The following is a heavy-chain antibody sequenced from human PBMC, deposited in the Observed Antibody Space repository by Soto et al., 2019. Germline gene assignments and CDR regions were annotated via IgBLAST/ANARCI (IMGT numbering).Heavy chain of an antibody. CDR2: NKSKTAGGTT. CDR1: GFTFSNAW. D-gene: IGHD3-9*01. CDR3: KTGIPPLGNILTGYYPSEEQQYYGIEV. J-gene: IGHJ6*02. V-gene: IGHV3-15*07. Sequence: EVQLVESGGGLVKPGGSLRLSCAASGFTFSNAWMNWVRQAPGKGLEWVGRNKSKTAGGTTDYAAPVKGRFTISSDVANTALYMQMQSLKTEDTAVYYRKTGIPPLGNILTGYYPSEEQQYYGIEVWCQETTDTVFS.